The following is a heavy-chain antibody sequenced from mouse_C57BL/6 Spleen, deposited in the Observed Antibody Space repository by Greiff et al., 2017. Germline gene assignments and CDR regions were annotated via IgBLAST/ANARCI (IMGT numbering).Heavy chain of an antibody. V-gene: IGHV2-2*01. CDR2: IWSGGST. CDR1: GFSLTSYG. CDR3: ARMGLAY. J-gene: IGHJ3*01. Sequence: QVQLKESGPGLVQPSQSLSITCTVSGFSLTSYGVHWVRQSPGKGLEWLGVIWSGGSTDYNAAFISRLSISKDNSKSQVFFKMNSLQADDTAIYYCARMGLAYWGQGTLVTVSA.